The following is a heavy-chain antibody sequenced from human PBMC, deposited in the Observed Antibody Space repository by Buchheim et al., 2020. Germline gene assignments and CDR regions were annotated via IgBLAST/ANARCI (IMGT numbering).Heavy chain of an antibody. D-gene: IGHD7-27*01. CDR2: INHSGST. CDR3: ARLGVPEY. J-gene: IGHJ4*02. Sequence: QVQLQQWGAGLLKPSETLSLTCAAYGGSFSGYYWSWIRQPPGKGLEWIGEINHSGSTNYNPSLKSRVTISVDTSKNQFSLKLSSVTAADTAVYYCARLGVPEYWGQGTL. V-gene: IGHV4-34*01. CDR1: GGSFSGYY.